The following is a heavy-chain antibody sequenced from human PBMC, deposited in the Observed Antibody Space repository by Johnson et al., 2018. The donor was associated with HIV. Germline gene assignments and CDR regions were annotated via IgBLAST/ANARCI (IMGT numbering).Heavy chain of an antibody. J-gene: IGHJ3*02. CDR2: ISGSGGST. V-gene: IGHV3-23*04. D-gene: IGHD3-22*01. Sequence: VQLVESGGGLVQPGGSLRLSCAASGFTFSSYDMSWVRQAPGKGLEWVSGISGSGGSTYYADSVKGRFTISRDNSKNTLDLQMNSLRAEDTAVYYCAKPLPLNYYDSREDAFDIWGQGTMVTVSS. CDR1: GFTFSSYD. CDR3: AKPLPLNYYDSREDAFDI.